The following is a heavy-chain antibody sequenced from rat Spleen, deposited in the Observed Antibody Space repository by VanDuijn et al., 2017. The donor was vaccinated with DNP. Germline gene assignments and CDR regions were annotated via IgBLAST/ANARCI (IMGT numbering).Heavy chain of an antibody. CDR1: GFSLTSYN. J-gene: IGHJ2*01. V-gene: IGHV2-30*01. CDR3: ARDYGYTYGFDY. D-gene: IGHD1-9*01. CDR2: IWTGGST. Sequence: QVQLKESGPGLVQPSQTLSLTCTVSGFSLTSYNVHWVRQPTGKGLEWMGVIWTGGSTDYNSALKSRLSISRDTSKSQVFLKMNSLQTEDIATYYCARDYGYTYGFDYWGQGVMVTVSS.